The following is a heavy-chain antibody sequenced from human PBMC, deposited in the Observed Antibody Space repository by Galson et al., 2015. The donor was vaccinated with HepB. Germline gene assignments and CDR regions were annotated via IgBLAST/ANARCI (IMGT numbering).Heavy chain of an antibody. J-gene: IGHJ5*02. Sequence: PALVKPTQPLTLTCTFSGFSLSSSGVGVGWIRPPPGKALEWLALIYWDDDKDYSPSLKSRLTITKDTSKNQVVLTMTNMDPVDTGTYYCAHRRKIAEVGRSWFVPWGQGILVTVTS. CDR2: IYWDDDK. CDR1: GFSLSSSGVG. D-gene: IGHD6-13*01. CDR3: AHRRKIAEVGRSWFVP. V-gene: IGHV2-5*02.